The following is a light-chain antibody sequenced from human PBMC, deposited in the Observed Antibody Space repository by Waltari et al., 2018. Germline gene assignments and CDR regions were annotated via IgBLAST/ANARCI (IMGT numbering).Light chain of an antibody. V-gene: IGKV1-39*01. CDR3: QQSFMSPWT. CDR2: ATS. CDR1: QSIATY. Sequence: DIQFTQSPSSLSASLGDRFTITCRASQSIATYLYLYPATPWKAPKLLISATSFFQSGVPSMFSGSGYGKGFTRSYSSLQPEDFATYYCQQSFMSPWTFGQGTKVEIK. J-gene: IGKJ1*01.